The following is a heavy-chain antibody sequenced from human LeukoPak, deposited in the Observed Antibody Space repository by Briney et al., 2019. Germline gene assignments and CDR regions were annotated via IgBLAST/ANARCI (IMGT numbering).Heavy chain of an antibody. CDR2: ISSSGSTI. V-gene: IGHV3-11*04. CDR3: ARQDSSGYYYDFDY. D-gene: IGHD3-22*01. CDR1: GFTFSDYY. Sequence: GGSLRLSCAASGFTFSDYYMSWIRQASGKGLEWVSYISSSGSTIYYADSVKGRFTISRDNAKNSLYLQMNSLRAEDTAVYYCARQDSSGYYYDFDYWGQGTLVTVSS. J-gene: IGHJ4*02.